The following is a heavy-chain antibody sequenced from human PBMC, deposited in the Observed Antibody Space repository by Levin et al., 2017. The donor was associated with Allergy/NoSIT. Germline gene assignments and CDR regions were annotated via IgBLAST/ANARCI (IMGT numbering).Heavy chain of an antibody. CDR1: GYTFSSYA. D-gene: IGHD2-2*01. Sequence: SCAASGYTFSSYAMHWVRQAPGKGLEWVAIISYDENSQYYADSVKGRFTISRDNFKNTLYLHLTSLRAEDTAVYYCARDEDIVVVPGAIPDRRGAFDLWGQGTMVTVS. CDR3: ARDEDIVVVPGAIPDRRGAFDL. J-gene: IGHJ3*01. CDR2: ISYDENSQ. V-gene: IGHV3-30*04.